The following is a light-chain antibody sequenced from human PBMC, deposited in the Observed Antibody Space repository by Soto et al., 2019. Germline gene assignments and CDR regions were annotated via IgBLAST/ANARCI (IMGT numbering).Light chain of an antibody. CDR1: SSNIGAGYD. CDR2: GNS. J-gene: IGLJ2*01. Sequence: QSVLTQPPSMSGAPGQRVTISCTGSSSNIGAGYDVHWYRQLPGTAPKLLIYGNSNRPSGVPDRFSGSKSGTSASLAITGLQAKDEADYYCQSYDSSLSGVVFGGGTKVTVL. CDR3: QSYDSSLSGVV. V-gene: IGLV1-40*01.